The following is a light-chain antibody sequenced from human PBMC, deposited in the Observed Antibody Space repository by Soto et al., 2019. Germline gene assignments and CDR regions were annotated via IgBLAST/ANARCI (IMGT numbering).Light chain of an antibody. CDR1: TSDVGGYNF. V-gene: IGLV2-11*01. CDR3: CSYAGSYSYI. CDR2: DVT. J-gene: IGLJ1*01. Sequence: QSALTQPRSVSGSPGQSVTISCTGTTSDVGGYNFVSWYQQHPSKAPKLMIYDVTKRPSGVPDRFSGSKSGSTASLTITGLEAEDDAYYYCCSYAGSYSYIFGIGTKLTVL.